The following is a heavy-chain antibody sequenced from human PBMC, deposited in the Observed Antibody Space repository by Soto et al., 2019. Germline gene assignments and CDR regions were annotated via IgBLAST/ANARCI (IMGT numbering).Heavy chain of an antibody. V-gene: IGHV4-34*01. CDR1: GGSFSGYY. CDR2: INHSGST. D-gene: IGHD6-19*01. CDR3: ARGRQQWLGWYDP. J-gene: IGHJ5*02. Sequence: TSETLSLTCAVYGGSFSGYYWSWIRQPPGKGLEWIGEINHSGSTNYNPSLKSRVTISVDTSKNQFSLKLSSVTAADTAVYYCARGRQQWLGWYDPWGQGTLVTVSS.